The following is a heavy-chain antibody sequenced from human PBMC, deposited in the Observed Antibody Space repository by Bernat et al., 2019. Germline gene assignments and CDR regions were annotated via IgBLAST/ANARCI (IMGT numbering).Heavy chain of an antibody. D-gene: IGHD6-13*01. CDR1: GGSFSGYY. CDR2: INHSGST. V-gene: IGHV4-34*01. Sequence: QVQLQQWGAGLLKPSETLSLTCAVYGGSFSGYYWSWIRQPPGKGLEWIGEINHSGSTNYNPSLKSRVTISVDTSKNQFSLKLSSVTAADTAVYYCARVVTPEQQLGVIDYWGQGTLVTVSS. J-gene: IGHJ4*02. CDR3: ARVVTPEQQLGVIDY.